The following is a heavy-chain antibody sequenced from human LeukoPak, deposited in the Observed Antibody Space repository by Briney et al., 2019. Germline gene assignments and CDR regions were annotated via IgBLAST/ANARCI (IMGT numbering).Heavy chain of an antibody. CDR2: IYYSGST. CDR3: ARVKSGGYYFDY. V-gene: IGHV4-59*12. J-gene: IGHJ4*02. CDR1: GGSISSYY. D-gene: IGHD2-15*01. Sequence: SETLSVTCTVSGGSISSYYWSWIRQPPGKGLEWIGYIYYSGSTNYNPSLKSRVTISVDTSKNQFSLKLSSVTAADTAVYYCARVKSGGYYFDYWGQGTLVTVSS.